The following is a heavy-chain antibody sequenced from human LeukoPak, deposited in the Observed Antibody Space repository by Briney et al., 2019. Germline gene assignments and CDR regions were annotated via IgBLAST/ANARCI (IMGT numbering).Heavy chain of an antibody. Sequence: PSETLSLTCAVYGGSIRNENWWGWVRQPPGKGLEWIGEIYHSGSTNYIPSLKSRITISVDKSKNQFSLKLTSVTAADTAVYYCAGSPIGYGMDVWGQGTTVTVSS. CDR2: IYHSGST. J-gene: IGHJ6*02. V-gene: IGHV4-4*02. CDR1: GGSIRNENW. CDR3: AGSPIGYGMDV.